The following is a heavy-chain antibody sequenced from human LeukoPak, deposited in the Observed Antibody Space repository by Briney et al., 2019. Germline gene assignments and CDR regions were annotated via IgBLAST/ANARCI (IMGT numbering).Heavy chain of an antibody. CDR3: ARDRRGYCSGGSCLWFDP. J-gene: IGHJ5*02. D-gene: IGHD2-15*01. Sequence: ASVNVSCKASGYTFTSYGISWVRQAPGQGLEWMGWISAYNGNTNYAQKLQGRVTMTTDTSTSTAYMELRSLRSDDTAVYYCARDRRGYCSGGSCLWFDPWGQGTLVTVSS. CDR2: ISAYNGNT. CDR1: GYTFTSYG. V-gene: IGHV1-18*01.